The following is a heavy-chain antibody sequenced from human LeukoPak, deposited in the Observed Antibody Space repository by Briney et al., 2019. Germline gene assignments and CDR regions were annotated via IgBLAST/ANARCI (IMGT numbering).Heavy chain of an antibody. V-gene: IGHV3-74*01. Sequence: PGGSPRLSCAASGFTFSSYVMHWVRQAPGKGLVWVSRINTDGSVTSYADSVRGRFTVSRDDAMDTLYLQMNSLRAEDTAVYYCARDFDWLLYDYWGHGTLVTVSS. CDR2: INTDGSVT. D-gene: IGHD3-9*01. J-gene: IGHJ4*01. CDR3: ARDFDWLLYDY. CDR1: GFTFSSYV.